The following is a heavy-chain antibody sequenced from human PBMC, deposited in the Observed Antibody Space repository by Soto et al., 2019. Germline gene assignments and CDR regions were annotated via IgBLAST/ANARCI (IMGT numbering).Heavy chain of an antibody. V-gene: IGHV1-69*06. CDR3: ARDGGGRSGSGSYYDAPPHYYYYGMDV. D-gene: IGHD3-10*01. J-gene: IGHJ6*02. CDR2: IIPIFGTA. Sequence: QVQLVQSGAEVKKPGSSVKVSCKASGGTFSSYAISWVRQAPGQGLEWMGGIIPIFGTANYAKKFQGRVTITAEKSTCTTYREMSSLRSEDTAVYYCARDGGGRSGSGSYYDAPPHYYYYGMDVWGQGTTVTVSS. CDR1: GGTFSSYA.